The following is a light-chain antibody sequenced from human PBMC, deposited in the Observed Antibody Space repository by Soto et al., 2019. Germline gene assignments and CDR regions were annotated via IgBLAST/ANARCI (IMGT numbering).Light chain of an antibody. CDR1: QSISSW. Sequence: DLQMTQSPSTLSASVGDRVTITCRASQSISSWLAWYQQKPGKAPKLLIYDASSLESGVPSRFSGGGSGTEFTLTISSLQHDDFATYYCQQYNSYRTFGQGTKVDIK. CDR2: DAS. CDR3: QQYNSYRT. J-gene: IGKJ1*01. V-gene: IGKV1-5*01.